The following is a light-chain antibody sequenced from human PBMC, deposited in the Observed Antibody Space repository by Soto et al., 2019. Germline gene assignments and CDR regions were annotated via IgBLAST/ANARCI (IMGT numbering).Light chain of an antibody. J-gene: IGLJ7*01. V-gene: IGLV1-40*01. CDR1: SSNIGAGYY. CDR3: RSFGGGLKRAV. Sequence: QSVLTQPPSVSGAPGQRVTISCTGSSSNIGAGYYVHWYQQLPGTAPKLLIYGDRKRPPGVPERFSGSKSGTTASLAVTGLQAEDEADYYCRSFGGGLKRAVLGGGTQLTVL. CDR2: GDR.